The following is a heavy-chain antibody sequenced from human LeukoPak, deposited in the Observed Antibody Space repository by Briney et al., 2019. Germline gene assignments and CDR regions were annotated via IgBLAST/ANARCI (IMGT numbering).Heavy chain of an antibody. J-gene: IGHJ6*03. CDR1: GYTFASYG. V-gene: IGHV1-18*01. Sequence: ASVKVSCKASGYTFASYGISWVRQAPGQGLEWMGWISVYNGNTNYAQKLQGRVTMTTDTSTSTAYMELRSLRSDDTAVYYCARDPLIVVVPAALYYMDVWGKGTTVTISS. D-gene: IGHD2-2*01. CDR2: ISVYNGNT. CDR3: ARDPLIVVVPAALYYMDV.